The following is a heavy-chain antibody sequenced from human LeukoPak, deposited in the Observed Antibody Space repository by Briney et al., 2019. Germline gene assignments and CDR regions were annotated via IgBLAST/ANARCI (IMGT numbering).Heavy chain of an antibody. CDR3: TSRYCTNGVCYIDY. D-gene: IGHD2-8*01. Sequence: GGSLRLSCAASGFTFSSYSMNWVRQAPGKGLEWVGRIKSKTDGGTTDYAAPVKGRFTISRDDSKNTLYLQMNSLKTEDTAVYYCTSRYCTNGVCYIDYWGQGTLVTVSS. J-gene: IGHJ4*02. CDR1: GFTFSSYS. CDR2: IKSKTDGGTT. V-gene: IGHV3-15*01.